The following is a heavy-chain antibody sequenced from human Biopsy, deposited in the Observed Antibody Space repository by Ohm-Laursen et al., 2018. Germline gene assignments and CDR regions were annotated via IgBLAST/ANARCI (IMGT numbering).Heavy chain of an antibody. V-gene: IGHV3-30*18. Sequence: SLRLSCTASGFTFTNYGIHWVRQAPGKGLEWVAFIFYDGSKTYYADSVKGRFTISRDNSRDTLYLQMSSLRAEDTGVYYCAKDKYSYTPFGGFSMDVWGQGTTVTVSS. CDR3: AKDKYSYTPFGGFSMDV. CDR1: GFTFTNYG. J-gene: IGHJ6*02. CDR2: IFYDGSKT. D-gene: IGHD5-18*01.